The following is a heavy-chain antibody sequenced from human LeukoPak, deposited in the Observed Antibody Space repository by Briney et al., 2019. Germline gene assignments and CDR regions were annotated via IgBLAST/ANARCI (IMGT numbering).Heavy chain of an antibody. V-gene: IGHV3-74*01. D-gene: IGHD2-21*01. J-gene: IGHJ4*02. Sequence: AGGSLRLSCAVSGFTFSAHWMHWVRQAPGKGLVWVSRTNSDETITTYADSVKGRFTISRDNAKNTLYLQMNSLRAEDTAVYYCARVWFKNGRGDYFDYWRQGTLVTVSS. CDR3: ARVWFKNGRGDYFDY. CDR1: GFTFSAHW. CDR2: TNSDETIT.